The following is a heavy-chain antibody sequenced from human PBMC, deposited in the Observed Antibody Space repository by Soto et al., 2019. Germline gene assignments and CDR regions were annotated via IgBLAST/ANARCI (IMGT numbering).Heavy chain of an antibody. Sequence: QAQLEQSGGEVKKPGSSVKVSCKASRVAFSKFIVTWVRQAPGLGLEWVGGVIPVFGTANYAQKFQGRVTITAEETTSTSYMEVNNLRSEDTGVYYCAKVRYSSPMGYYYGMDVWGQGTTVTVSS. V-gene: IGHV1-69*01. J-gene: IGHJ6*02. CDR3: AKVRYSSPMGYYYGMDV. CDR2: VIPVFGTA. CDR1: RVAFSKFI. D-gene: IGHD6-19*01.